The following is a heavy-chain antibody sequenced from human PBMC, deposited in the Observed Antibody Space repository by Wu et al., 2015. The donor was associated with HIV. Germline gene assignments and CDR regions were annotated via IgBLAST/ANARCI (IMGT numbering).Heavy chain of an antibody. Sequence: QVQLVQSGTEVKKPGSSVKVSCKASGDTFSSFAITWVRQAPGQGLEWMGGIIPIFNSTNYAQKFQGRSSRLPRTKNPRRTAYICRAEQPERSEDTAPVYYCAKQKSXTQSDLRWFDPWGPGKTLVTV. CDR1: GDTFSSFA. D-gene: IGHD1/OR15-1a*01. CDR2: IIPIFNST. CDR3: AKQKSXTQSDLRWFDP. J-gene: IGHJ5*02. V-gene: IGHV1-69*12.